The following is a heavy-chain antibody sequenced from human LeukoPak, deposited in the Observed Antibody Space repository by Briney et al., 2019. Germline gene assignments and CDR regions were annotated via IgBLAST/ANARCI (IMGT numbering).Heavy chain of an antibody. J-gene: IGHJ4*02. Sequence: SETLSLTCTVSGGSISSYYWSWIRQPPGKGLEWIGYIYYSGSTNYNPSVKSRVTISVDTSKNQFSLKLSSVTAADTAVYYCARVGYDSSGYNRYDYWGQGTLVTVSS. CDR2: IYYSGST. CDR3: ARVGYDSSGYNRYDY. D-gene: IGHD3-22*01. CDR1: GGSISSYY. V-gene: IGHV4-59*12.